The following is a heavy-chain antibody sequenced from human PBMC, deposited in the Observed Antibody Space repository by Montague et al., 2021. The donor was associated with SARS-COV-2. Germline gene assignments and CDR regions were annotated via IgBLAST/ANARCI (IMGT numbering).Heavy chain of an antibody. CDR3: ARHALRYCISANCSPVGAIDF. D-gene: IGHD2-2*01. CDR1: GGSFSGYY. CDR2: INHSGST. Sequence: SETLSLTCAVYGGSFSGYYWSWIRQPPGKGLEWIGEINHSGSTNYNPSLKSRVTISVDTSKNQFSLKLNSVTTSDTAVYYCARHALRYCISANCSPVGAIDFWGQGILVTVSS. V-gene: IGHV4-34*01. J-gene: IGHJ4*02.